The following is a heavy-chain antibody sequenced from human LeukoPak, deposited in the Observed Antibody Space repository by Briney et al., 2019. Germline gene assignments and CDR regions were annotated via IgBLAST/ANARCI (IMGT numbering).Heavy chain of an antibody. CDR1: GYTFTSYY. V-gene: IGHV1-46*01. CDR3: ARDHGAVTTGYFDY. Sequence: ASVKVSCKASGYTFTSYYMHWVRQAPGQGLEWMGIINPSGGSTSYAQKFQGRVTITADESTSTAYMELSSLRSEDTAVYYCARDHGAVTTGYFDYWGQGTLVTVSS. D-gene: IGHD4-11*01. CDR2: INPSGGST. J-gene: IGHJ4*02.